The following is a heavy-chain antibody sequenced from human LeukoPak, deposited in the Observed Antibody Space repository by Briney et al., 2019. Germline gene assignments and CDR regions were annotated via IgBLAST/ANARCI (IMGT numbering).Heavy chain of an antibody. D-gene: IGHD3-10*01. J-gene: IGHJ4*02. CDR2: ISGSGGSS. CDR3: AKERMVRGVGFDY. V-gene: IGHV3-23*01. Sequence: PGTSLRLSCAASGITFNAIHWVRQAPGKGLEWVSAISGSGGSSYYADSVKGRFTISRDNSKNTLYLQMNSLRAEDTAVYYCAKERMVRGVGFDYWGQGTLVTVSS. CDR1: GITFNA.